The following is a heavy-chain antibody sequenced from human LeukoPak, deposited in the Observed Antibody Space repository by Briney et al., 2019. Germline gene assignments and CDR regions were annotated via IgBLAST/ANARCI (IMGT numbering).Heavy chain of an antibody. CDR1: GGSVSTSY. Sequence: TPSETLSLTCTVSGGSVSTSYWSWIRQPAGKGLEWMGRIYISGDTKYNPSLKSRITMSLDVSNNQFSLRLRSATVADTAVYFCARLIAEVGWGTNYFDNWGQGALVTVSS. D-gene: IGHD6-13*01. CDR2: IYISGDT. J-gene: IGHJ4*02. V-gene: IGHV4-4*07. CDR3: ARLIAEVGWGTNYFDN.